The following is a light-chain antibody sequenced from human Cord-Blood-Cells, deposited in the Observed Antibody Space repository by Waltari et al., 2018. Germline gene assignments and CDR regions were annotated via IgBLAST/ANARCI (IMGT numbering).Light chain of an antibody. J-gene: IGLJ2*01. CDR2: DVS. CDR1: SSDVAGYNY. V-gene: IGLV2-11*01. CDR3: CSYAGSYTLV. Sequence: QSALTQPRSVSGSPGPPVTTSCTGTSSDVAGYNYVSWYQQHPGKAPKLMIYDVSKRPSGVPDRFSGSKSGNTASLTISGLQAEDEADYYCCSYAGSYTLVFGGGTKLTAL.